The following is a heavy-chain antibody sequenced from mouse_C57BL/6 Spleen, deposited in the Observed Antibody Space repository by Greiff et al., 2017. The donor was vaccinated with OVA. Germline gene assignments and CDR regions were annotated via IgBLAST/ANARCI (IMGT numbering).Heavy chain of an antibody. Sequence: EVKLLESGGGLVKPGGSLKLSCAASGFPFSSYAMSWVRQTPEKRLEWVATISAGGSYTYYPDNVKGRVTISRDNAKNTRYLQMSHLKSEDTAMYYCARGPYDYFDYWGQGTTLTVSA. J-gene: IGHJ2*01. CDR3: ARGPYDYFDY. CDR1: GFPFSSYA. V-gene: IGHV5-4*03. D-gene: IGHD6-5*01. CDR2: ISAGGSYT.